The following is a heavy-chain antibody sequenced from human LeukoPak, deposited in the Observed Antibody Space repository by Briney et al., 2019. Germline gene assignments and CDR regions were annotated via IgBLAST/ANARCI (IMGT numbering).Heavy chain of an antibody. J-gene: IGHJ6*02. V-gene: IGHV3-13*04. Sequence: GGSLRLSCAASGLTFSGYDMFWVRQATGKGLEWVSDIGTTGDTYYAGSVKGRFTISRENARNSLYLQMNSLIAGDTAVYYCARSTIAVAYGMDVWGQGTTVTVSS. D-gene: IGHD6-19*01. CDR2: IGTTGDT. CDR1: GLTFSGYD. CDR3: ARSTIAVAYGMDV.